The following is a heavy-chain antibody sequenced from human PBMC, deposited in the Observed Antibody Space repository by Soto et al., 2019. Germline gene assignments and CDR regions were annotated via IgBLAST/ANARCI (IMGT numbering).Heavy chain of an antibody. CDR2: IYHSGST. CDR1: GGSISSGGYS. D-gene: IGHD6-13*01. J-gene: IGHJ5*02. Sequence: QLQLQESGSGLVKPSQTLSLTCAVSGGSISSGGYSWSWIRQPPGKGLEWIGYIYHSGSTYYNPSLKSRVTRSVNRSKNQFYLKLSSVTAADTAVYYCARGAVAASPHWFDPWGQGTLVTVSS. CDR3: ARGAVAASPHWFDP. V-gene: IGHV4-30-2*01.